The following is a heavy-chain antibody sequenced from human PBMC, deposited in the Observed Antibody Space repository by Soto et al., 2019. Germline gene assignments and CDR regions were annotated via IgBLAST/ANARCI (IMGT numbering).Heavy chain of an antibody. J-gene: IGHJ3*01. CDR2: IYYSGST. V-gene: IGHV4-59*01. D-gene: IGHD1-26*01. Sequence: QVQLQESGPGLVKPSETLSLTCTVSSGSIINYYWSWIRQPPGKGLEWSGFIYYSGSTNYNSYLKSRVTMSVDMSRQQLSLNLHSVNAADTAVYYCASRLTLASTTGDAFDLWRQGTMVTVSS. CDR1: SGSIINYY. CDR3: ASRLTLASTTGDAFDL.